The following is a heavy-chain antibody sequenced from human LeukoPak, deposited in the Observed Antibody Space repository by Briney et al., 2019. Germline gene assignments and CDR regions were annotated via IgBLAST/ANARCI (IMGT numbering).Heavy chain of an antibody. Sequence: GGSLRLSCAASGFTFSSYSMNWVRQAPGKGLEWVANIKQDGSEKYYVDSVKGRFTISRDNAKNSLYLQMNSLRAEDTAVYYCARFYGDYLDYWGQGTLVTVSS. J-gene: IGHJ4*02. D-gene: IGHD4-17*01. CDR3: ARFYGDYLDY. CDR1: GFTFSSYS. V-gene: IGHV3-7*01. CDR2: IKQDGSEK.